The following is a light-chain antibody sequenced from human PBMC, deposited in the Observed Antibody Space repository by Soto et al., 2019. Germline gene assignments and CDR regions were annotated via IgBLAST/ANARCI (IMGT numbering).Light chain of an antibody. CDR3: QQSYSIPWT. CDR2: AAS. V-gene: IGKV1-39*01. J-gene: IGKJ1*01. CDR1: QSISTN. Sequence: DSQMTQSPSSLSASVGDRVTITCRASQSISTNLNWYRQKPGKAPKLLIYAASSLQSGVPSRFSGSGSGTNFTLTISSLQPEDFATYYCQQSYSIPWTFGQGTKVDIK.